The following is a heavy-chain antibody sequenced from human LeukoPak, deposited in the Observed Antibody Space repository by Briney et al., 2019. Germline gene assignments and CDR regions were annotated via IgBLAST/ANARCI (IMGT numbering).Heavy chain of an antibody. J-gene: IGHJ5*02. CDR1: GGSFSGYN. Sequence: SETLSLTCAVYGGSFSGYNWSWIRQPPGKGLEWIAKINHSGSTNYNPSLKSRVTKSVDTSKTQSSPKLSSVTAADTAVYYCARLGYCSGGSCYPRWFDPWGQGTLVTVSS. CDR2: INHSGST. V-gene: IGHV4-34*01. D-gene: IGHD2-15*01. CDR3: ARLGYCSGGSCYPRWFDP.